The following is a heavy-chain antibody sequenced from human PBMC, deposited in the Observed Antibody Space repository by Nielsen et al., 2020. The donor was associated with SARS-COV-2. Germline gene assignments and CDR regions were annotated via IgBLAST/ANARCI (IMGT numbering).Heavy chain of an antibody. CDR1: GFTFRSYA. Sequence: GESLKISCAASGFTFRSYAMHWVRQAPGKGLEWVAVISYDGSNKYYADSVKGRFTISRDNSKNTLYLQMNSLRAEDTAVYYCARDGHCSSTSCYDYWGQGTLVTVSS. J-gene: IGHJ4*02. CDR2: ISYDGSNK. V-gene: IGHV3-30-3*01. D-gene: IGHD2-2*01. CDR3: ARDGHCSSTSCYDY.